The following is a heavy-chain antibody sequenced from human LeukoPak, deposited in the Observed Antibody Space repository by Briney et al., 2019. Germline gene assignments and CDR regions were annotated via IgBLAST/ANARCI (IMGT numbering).Heavy chain of an antibody. CDR2: INPSGGST. CDR1: GYTFTSYY. D-gene: IGHD3-9*01. CDR3: AGRSLGYDILTGALGY. V-gene: IGHV1-46*01. Sequence: ASVKVSCKASGYTFTSYYMHWVRQAPGQGLEWMGIINPSGGSTSYAQKFQGRVTMTRDTSTSTVYMELSSLRSEDTAVYYCAGRSLGYDILTGALGYWGQGTLVTVSS. J-gene: IGHJ4*02.